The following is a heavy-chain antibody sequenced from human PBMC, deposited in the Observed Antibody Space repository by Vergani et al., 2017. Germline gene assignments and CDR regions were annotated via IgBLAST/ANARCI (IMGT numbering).Heavy chain of an antibody. CDR2: IFSNDEK. D-gene: IGHD3-10*01. J-gene: IGHJ3*02. V-gene: IGHV2-26*01. CDR1: GGSISSYYW. CDR3: ARMFGLTPFDI. Sequence: QESGPGLVKPSETLSLTCTVSGGSISSYYWSWIRQPPGKGLEWLAHIFSNDEKSYSTSLKSRLTISKDTSKSQVVLTMTNMDPVDTATCYCARMFGLTPFDIWGQGTMVTVSS.